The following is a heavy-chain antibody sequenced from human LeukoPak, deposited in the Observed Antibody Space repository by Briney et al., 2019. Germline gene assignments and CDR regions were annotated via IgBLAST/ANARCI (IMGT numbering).Heavy chain of an antibody. Sequence: RASVKVSCKASGYTFTDFGISWVRQAPGQGLEWMGWINAGNGNTKYSQKFQGRVTITRDTSASTAYMELSSLRSEDTAVYYCARVRVDSSVYWGQGTLVTVSS. CDR3: ARVRVDSSVY. CDR1: GYTFTDFG. D-gene: IGHD3-22*01. J-gene: IGHJ4*02. CDR2: INAGNGNT. V-gene: IGHV1-3*01.